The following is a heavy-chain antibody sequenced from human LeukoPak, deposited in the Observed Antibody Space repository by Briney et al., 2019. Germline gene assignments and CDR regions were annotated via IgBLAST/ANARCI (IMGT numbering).Heavy chain of an antibody. CDR1: GYTFTSYY. V-gene: IGHV1-2*02. CDR3: ASNYYGSGSYVSWFDP. D-gene: IGHD3-10*01. J-gene: IGHJ5*02. Sequence: VASVKVSCKASGYTFTSYYMHWVRQAPGQGLEWMGWINPNSGGTNYAQKFQGRVTMTRDTSISTAYMELSRLRSDDTAVYYCASNYYGSGSYVSWFDPWGQGTLVTVSS. CDR2: INPNSGGT.